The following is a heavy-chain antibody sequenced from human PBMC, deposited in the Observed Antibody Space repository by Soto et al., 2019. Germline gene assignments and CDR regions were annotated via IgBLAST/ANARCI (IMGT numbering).Heavy chain of an antibody. D-gene: IGHD5-12*01. CDR2: ISSSSSTI. V-gene: IGHV3-48*01. J-gene: IGHJ4*02. CDR3: ASQSSEWLLFAS. CDR1: WFTFNSFC. Sequence: GSLRLSCSTFWFTFNSFCINWVRQASGEGLEWVSYISSSSSTIYYADSVKGRFTISRDNAKNSLYLQMNSLRAEDTAVYYCASQSSEWLLFASWGQGT.